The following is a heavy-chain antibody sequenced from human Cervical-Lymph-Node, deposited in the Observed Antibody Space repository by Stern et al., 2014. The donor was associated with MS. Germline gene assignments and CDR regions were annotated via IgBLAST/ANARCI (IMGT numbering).Heavy chain of an antibody. V-gene: IGHV1-18*01. Sequence: QVQLVESGAEVKKPGASVKVSCKASGYTFTSYGISWVRQAPGQGLEWMGWISGKNGNTKYAQKFQGRVTMTTDTSASTADMELRTLGSDDTAVYYCARDKSTSYYYYSGMDVWGQGTTVTVSS. D-gene: IGHD2/OR15-2a*01. CDR1: GYTFTSYG. CDR2: ISGKNGNT. CDR3: ARDKSTSYYYYSGMDV. J-gene: IGHJ6*02.